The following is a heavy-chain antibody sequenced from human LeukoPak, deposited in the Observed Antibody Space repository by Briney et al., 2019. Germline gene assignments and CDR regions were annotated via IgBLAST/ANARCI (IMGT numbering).Heavy chain of an antibody. CDR3: ARVSSQRGGWYFFDY. J-gene: IGHJ4*02. D-gene: IGHD6-19*01. CDR1: GFTFSDYY. V-gene: IGHV3-11*01. Sequence: GGSLRLSCSTSGFTFSDYYMSWIRQAPGKGLEWVSYINPRTINTYYADSMKGRFTISRDNTKNSLYLQMNSLRAEDTAVYYCARVSSQRGGWYFFDYWGQGTLVTVSS. CDR2: INPRTINT.